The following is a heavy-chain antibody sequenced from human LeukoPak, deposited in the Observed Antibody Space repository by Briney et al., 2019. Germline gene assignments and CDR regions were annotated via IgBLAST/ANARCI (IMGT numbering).Heavy chain of an antibody. D-gene: IGHD3-22*01. V-gene: IGHV3-30*04. CDR1: GFTFSTYA. CDR2: ISYDGSNK. J-gene: IGHJ4*02. CDR3: AKAVFAYYYDSSVFDY. Sequence: GGSLRLSCVASGFTFSTYAMHWVRQAPGKGLEWVAVISYDGSNKFYADSVKGRLTVSRDNSKNTLYLQMNSLRAEDTAVYYCAKAVFAYYYDSSVFDYWGQGTLVTVSS.